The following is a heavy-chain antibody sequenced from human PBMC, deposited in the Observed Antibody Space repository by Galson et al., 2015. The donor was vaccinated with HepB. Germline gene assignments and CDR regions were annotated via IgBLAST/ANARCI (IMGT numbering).Heavy chain of an antibody. CDR3: ARVISWSGYSQNYFGY. CDR1: GFTFSTYW. J-gene: IGHJ4*02. CDR2: IKPDGSEK. D-gene: IGHD3-3*01. V-gene: IGHV3-7*01. Sequence: SLRLSCAASGFTFSTYWMSWVRQAPGKGLEWVANIKPDGSEKYYVDSVKGRFTVSRDNAKNSLYLQMNSLGVEDSAVYYCARVISWSGYSQNYFGYWGQGTLVTVSS.